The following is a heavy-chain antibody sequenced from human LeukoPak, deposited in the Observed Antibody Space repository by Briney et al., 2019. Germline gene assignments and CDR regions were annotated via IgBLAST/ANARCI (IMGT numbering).Heavy chain of an antibody. D-gene: IGHD5-18*01. J-gene: IGHJ4*02. CDR1: GVSISSSYSY. V-gene: IGHV4-39*01. Sequence: PSETLSLTCTVSGVSISSSYSYWGWIRQPPGMGLEWIGSIYYTGNTYYNASLKSQVSISIDTSKNQFSLKLTSVTAADTAVYYCARHFGYSYGHSDYWGQGTLVTVSS. CDR3: ARHFGYSYGHSDY. CDR2: IYYTGNT.